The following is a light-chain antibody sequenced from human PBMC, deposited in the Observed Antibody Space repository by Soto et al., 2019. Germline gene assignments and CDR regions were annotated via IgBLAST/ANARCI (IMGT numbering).Light chain of an antibody. CDR1: QGISTY. V-gene: IGKV1-9*01. CDR2: AAS. CDR3: QQLKSYPRT. J-gene: IGKJ1*01. Sequence: DIQLTQSPSFLSASIGDRVTITCRASQGISTYLAWYQQKPGKAPKVLVFAASTLHSGAPSRFSGSGSGTEFTLTVSSLQPEDFATYYCQQLKSYPRTFGQGTKVEIK.